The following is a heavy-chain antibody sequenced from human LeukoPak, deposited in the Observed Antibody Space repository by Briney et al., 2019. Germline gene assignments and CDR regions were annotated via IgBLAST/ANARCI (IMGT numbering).Heavy chain of an antibody. CDR1: GGSISGSSYY. J-gene: IGHJ3*02. CDR2: IHYSGST. V-gene: IGHV4-39*01. Sequence: SETLSLTCIVSGGSISGSSYYWGWIRQPPGKGLEWIGSIHYSGSTYYNPSLKSRVTISVDTPKNQFSLKLSSVTAADTAVYYCARRAGSGSTKVFDIWGQGTMVTVSS. CDR3: ARRAGSGSTKVFDI. D-gene: IGHD3-10*01.